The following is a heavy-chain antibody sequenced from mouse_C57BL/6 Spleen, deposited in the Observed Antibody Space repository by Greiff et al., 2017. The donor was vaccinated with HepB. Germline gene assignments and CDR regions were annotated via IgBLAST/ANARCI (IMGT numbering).Heavy chain of an antibody. V-gene: IGHV2-2*01. J-gene: IGHJ4*01. CDR2: IWSGGST. CDR1: GFSLTSYG. CDR3: ARNPITTVVATYYAMDY. D-gene: IGHD1-1*01. Sequence: QVQLKESGPGLVQPSQSLSITCTVSGFSLTSYGVHWVRQSPGKGLEWLGVIWSGGSTDYNAAFISRLSISKDNSKSQVFFKMNSLQADDTAIYYCARNPITTVVATYYAMDYWGQGTSVTVSS.